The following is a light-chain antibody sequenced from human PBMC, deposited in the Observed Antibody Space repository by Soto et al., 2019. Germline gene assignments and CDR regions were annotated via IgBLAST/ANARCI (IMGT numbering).Light chain of an antibody. CDR1: QGISSY. Sequence: IQLTQSPSSLSASVGDRVTITCRASQGISSYLAWYQQKPGKAPKLLIYAASTLQSGVPSRFSGSGSGTQFTLTISSLQPEDFATDYCQQLNSYLTWTFGQGTKVEIK. CDR3: QQLNSYLTWT. V-gene: IGKV1-9*01. CDR2: AAS. J-gene: IGKJ1*01.